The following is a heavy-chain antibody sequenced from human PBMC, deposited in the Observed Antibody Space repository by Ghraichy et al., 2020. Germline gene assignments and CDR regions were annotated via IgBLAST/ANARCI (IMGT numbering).Heavy chain of an antibody. CDR3: ARDLSTYYDIFTGYGNFDC. CDR1: GFTFSSYR. V-gene: IGHV3-48*01. Sequence: LSLTCAASGFTFSSYRMNWVRQAPGKGLEWLSYISSTGSTIYYADSVKGRFTISRDNAKNSLYLQMNSLRAEETAVYYCARDLSTYYDIFTGYGNFDCWGQGTLVTVSS. CDR2: ISSTGSTI. D-gene: IGHD3-9*01. J-gene: IGHJ4*02.